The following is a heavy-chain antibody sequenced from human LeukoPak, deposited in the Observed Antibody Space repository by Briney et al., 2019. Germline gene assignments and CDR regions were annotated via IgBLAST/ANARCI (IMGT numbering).Heavy chain of an antibody. CDR2: IHNSGTT. CDR1: GGPFSGYF. V-gene: IGHV4-34*01. J-gene: IGHJ4*02. Sequence: SETLSLTCAVSGGPFSGYFWSWIRQSSGKGLEWIGEIHNSGTTNYNPSLNSRVTISEDTSKNQFYLNLSSVTAADTAVYYCAKRYYYNLGSFPFDFWGQGTLVTVSS. CDR3: AKRYYYNLGSFPFDF. D-gene: IGHD3-10*01.